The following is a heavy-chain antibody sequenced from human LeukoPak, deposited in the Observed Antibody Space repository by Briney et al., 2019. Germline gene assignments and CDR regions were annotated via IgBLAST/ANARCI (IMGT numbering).Heavy chain of an antibody. Sequence: GASVKVSCKASGYTFTGYYVHWVRQAPGQGLEWMGWINPNSGGTNYAQKFQGRVTMTRDTSISTAYMELSRLRSDDTAVYYCARAYDFWSGYYTGGYFDYWGQGTLVTVSS. J-gene: IGHJ4*02. D-gene: IGHD3-3*01. CDR2: INPNSGGT. CDR1: GYTFTGYY. CDR3: ARAYDFWSGYYTGGYFDY. V-gene: IGHV1-2*02.